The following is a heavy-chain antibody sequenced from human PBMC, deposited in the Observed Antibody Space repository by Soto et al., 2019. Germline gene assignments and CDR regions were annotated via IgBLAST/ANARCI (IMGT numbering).Heavy chain of an antibody. V-gene: IGHV1-18*01. CDR1: GYTFTSYG. CDR3: ARDVDPMGTYYYYYGMDV. D-gene: IGHD3-10*01. J-gene: IGHJ6*02. Sequence: ASVKVSCKASGYTFTSYGISWVRQAPGQGLEWMGWISAYNGNTNYAQKLQGRVTMTTDTSTSTAYMELRSLRSDDTAVYYCARDVDPMGTYYYYYGMDVWGQGTTVTVSS. CDR2: ISAYNGNT.